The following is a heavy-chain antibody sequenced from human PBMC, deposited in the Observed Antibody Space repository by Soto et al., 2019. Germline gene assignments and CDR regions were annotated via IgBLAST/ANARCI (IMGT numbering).Heavy chain of an antibody. J-gene: IGHJ6*02. CDR1: GFTFSDEN. CDR3: ARDSDCHSTSCFFPPHV. D-gene: IGHD2-2*01. V-gene: IGHV3-21*06. Sequence: GGSLRLSCSASGFTFSDENMSWVRQVPGKGLEWVSGISGGGSYIFYADSVQGRFSISRDNPKNSLFLEMNSPRVEDTAVYYCARDSDCHSTSCFFPPHVWGQGTTVTVSS. CDR2: ISGGGSYI.